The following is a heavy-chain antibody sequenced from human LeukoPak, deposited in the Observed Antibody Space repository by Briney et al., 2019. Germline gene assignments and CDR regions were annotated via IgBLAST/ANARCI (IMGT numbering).Heavy chain of an antibody. CDR2: MNLDGSEK. Sequence: GGSLRLSCAASGFTFTSHWMSWVRQAPGKGLEGVARMNLDGSEKYYVDSVKGRFTISRDNAKTSLYLEMNSLRAEDTAVYYCARDATYCTNGVCYTRFDYWDQGTLVTVSS. V-gene: IGHV3-7*01. D-gene: IGHD2-8*01. CDR1: GFTFTSHW. CDR3: ARDATYCTNGVCYTRFDY. J-gene: IGHJ4*02.